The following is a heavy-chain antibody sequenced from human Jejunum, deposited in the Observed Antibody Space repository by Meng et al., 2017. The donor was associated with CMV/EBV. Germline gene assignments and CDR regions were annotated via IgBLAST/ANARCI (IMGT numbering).Heavy chain of an antibody. CDR1: GSPLAHCTL. CDR2: VYPSGTT. Sequence: VPGSPLAHCTLWSWVRQPPGKGLVLIGEVYPSGTTHYNPSLKSRVAISVDKSRSQFSLKLSSVTAADTAVYYCARDLDWDDEGWFDPWGQGTLVTVSS. D-gene: IGHD3/OR15-3a*01. CDR3: ARDLDWDDEGWFDP. J-gene: IGHJ5*02. V-gene: IGHV4-4*02.